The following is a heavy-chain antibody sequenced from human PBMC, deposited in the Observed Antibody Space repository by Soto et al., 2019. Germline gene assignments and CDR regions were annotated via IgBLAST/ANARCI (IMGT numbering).Heavy chain of an antibody. CDR3: ATRATIFGVVAN. J-gene: IGHJ4*02. CDR1: RYTLTELS. V-gene: IGHV1-24*01. CDR2: FDPEDGET. Sequence: SSVKVSCKVSRYTLTELSMHWVRQAPGKGLEWMGGFDPEDGETIYPQQFQGRVTMTEDTSTDTAYVELSSLSSEDTAVYYFATRATIFGVVANWGQGTLVTGS. D-gene: IGHD3-3*01.